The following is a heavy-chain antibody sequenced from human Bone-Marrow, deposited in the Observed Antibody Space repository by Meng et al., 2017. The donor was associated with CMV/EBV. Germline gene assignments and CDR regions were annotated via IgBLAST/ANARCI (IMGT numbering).Heavy chain of an antibody. J-gene: IGHJ4*02. CDR3: ARRYCSSTSCYKGSANDY. V-gene: IGHV3-7*01. Sequence: GESLKISCAASGFTFSSYSMSWVRQVPGKGLEWVATINQDGNGKYYVDSVKGRFTISRDNAKNSLYLQMNSLRAEDTAVYYCARRYCSSTSCYKGSANDYWGQGTLVTVSS. D-gene: IGHD2-2*02. CDR2: INQDGNGK. CDR1: GFTFSSYS.